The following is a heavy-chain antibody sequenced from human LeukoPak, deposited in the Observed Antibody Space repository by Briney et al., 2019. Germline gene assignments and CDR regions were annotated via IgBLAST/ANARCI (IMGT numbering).Heavy chain of an antibody. V-gene: IGHV3-30*14. J-gene: IGHJ4*02. D-gene: IGHD4-23*01. Sequence: GRSLRLSCAASGFTFSSYAMHWVRQAPGKGLEWVAVISYDGSNKYYADSAKGRFTISRDNSKNTLYLQMNSLRAEDTAVYYCARDVGGNYYWGQGTLVTVSS. CDR2: ISYDGSNK. CDR3: ARDVGGNYY. CDR1: GFTFSSYA.